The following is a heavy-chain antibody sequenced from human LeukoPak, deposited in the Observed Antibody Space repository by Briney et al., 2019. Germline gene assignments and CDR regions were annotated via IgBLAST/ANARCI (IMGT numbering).Heavy chain of an antibody. CDR3: ARGRARYYDSSGYYYQDY. Sequence: PSETLSLTCAVYGGSFSGYYWSWIRQLPGKGLEWIGEINHSGSSNYNPSLKSRVTISVDPSKNQFSLKLSSVTAADTAVYYCARGRARYYDSSGYYYQDYWGQGTLVTVSS. J-gene: IGHJ4*02. D-gene: IGHD3-22*01. V-gene: IGHV4-34*01. CDR2: INHSGSS. CDR1: GGSFSGYY.